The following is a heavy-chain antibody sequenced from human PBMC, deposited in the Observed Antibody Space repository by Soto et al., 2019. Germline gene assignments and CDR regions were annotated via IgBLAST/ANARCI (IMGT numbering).Heavy chain of an antibody. Sequence: ASVKVSCKASGYTFTSYGISWVRQAPGQGLEWMGWISAYNGNTNYAQKLQGRVTMTTDTSTSTAYMELRSLRSDDTAVYYCAREETRLNLGYCSSTSCYDAFDIWGQGTMVTVSS. D-gene: IGHD2-2*01. J-gene: IGHJ3*02. CDR3: AREETRLNLGYCSSTSCYDAFDI. CDR1: GYTFTSYG. V-gene: IGHV1-18*01. CDR2: ISAYNGNT.